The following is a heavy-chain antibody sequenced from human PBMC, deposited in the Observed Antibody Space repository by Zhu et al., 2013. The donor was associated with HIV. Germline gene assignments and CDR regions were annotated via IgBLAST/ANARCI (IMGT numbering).Heavy chain of an antibody. CDR1: GYTLNNYY. D-gene: IGHD6-6*01. CDR2: FNPSGGST. J-gene: IGHJ5*01. CDR3: ARSTAARRRVYGWFDS. V-gene: IGHV1-46*02. Sequence: QVQLVQSGSEVKKAGASVRVSCRASGYTLNNYYMHWVRQAPGQGLEWMGIFNPSGGSTIYAQKFQGRVTMTRDTSASTAYMELRSLRSDDTAVYYCARSTAARRRVYGWFDSWGQGTLVTVSS.